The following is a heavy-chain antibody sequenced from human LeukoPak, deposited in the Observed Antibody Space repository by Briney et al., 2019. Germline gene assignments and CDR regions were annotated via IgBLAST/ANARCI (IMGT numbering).Heavy chain of an antibody. Sequence: GGSLRLSCAASGFTFSSYWMHWVRQAPGKGLAWVSRINSDGSSTSYADSVKGRFTISRDNAKNTLYLQMNSLRAEDTAVYYCARGPPDLTDHGPSVSSGWYVAYWGQGTLVTVSS. CDR1: GFTFSSYW. CDR3: ARGPPDLTDHGPSVSSGWYVAY. D-gene: IGHD6-19*01. CDR2: INSDGSST. V-gene: IGHV3-74*01. J-gene: IGHJ4*02.